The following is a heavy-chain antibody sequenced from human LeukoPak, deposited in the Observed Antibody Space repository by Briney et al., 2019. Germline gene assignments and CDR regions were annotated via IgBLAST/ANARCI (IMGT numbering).Heavy chain of an antibody. CDR1: GFTFSSYE. CDR3: ARGESSILWFGESPYMDV. Sequence: AGGSLRLSCAASGFTFSSYEMNWVRQAPGKGLEWVSYISSSGSTIYYADSVKGRFTISRDNAKNSLYLQMNSLRAEDTAVYYCARGESSILWFGESPYMDVWGKGTTVTISS. V-gene: IGHV3-48*03. J-gene: IGHJ6*03. CDR2: ISSSGSTI. D-gene: IGHD3-10*01.